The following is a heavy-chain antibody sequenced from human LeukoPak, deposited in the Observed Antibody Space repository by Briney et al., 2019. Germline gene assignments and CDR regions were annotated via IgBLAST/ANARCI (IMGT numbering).Heavy chain of an antibody. Sequence: SETLSLTCAVYGGSFSGYYWSWIRQPPGKGLEWIGEINHSGSTNYNPSLKSRVTLSVDTSKNQLSLKLSPVTAADTAVYYCARGRGYCSGGSCYGGLGYYFDYWGQGTLVTVSS. CDR1: GGSFSGYY. J-gene: IGHJ4*02. CDR3: ARGRGYCSGGSCYGGLGYYFDY. V-gene: IGHV4-34*01. CDR2: INHSGST. D-gene: IGHD2-15*01.